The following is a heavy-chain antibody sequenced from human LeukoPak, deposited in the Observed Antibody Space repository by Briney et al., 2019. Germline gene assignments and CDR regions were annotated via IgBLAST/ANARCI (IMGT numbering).Heavy chain of an antibody. V-gene: IGHV3-9*01. Sequence: GRSLRLSCAASGFTFDDYAMHWVRQAPGKGLEWVSGISWNSGSIGYADSVKGRFTISRDNAKNSLYLQMNSLRAEDTALYYCASIKTSGYSGGWQDYWGQGTLVTVSS. J-gene: IGHJ4*02. CDR2: ISWNSGSI. D-gene: IGHD6-19*01. CDR3: ASIKTSGYSGGWQDY. CDR1: GFTFDDYA.